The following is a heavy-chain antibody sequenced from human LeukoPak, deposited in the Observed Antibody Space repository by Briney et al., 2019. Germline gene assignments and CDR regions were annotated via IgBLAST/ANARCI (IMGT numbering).Heavy chain of an antibody. Sequence: PGGSLRLPCAASGFTFSIYGMHWVRQAPGKGLEWVAFMRYDGNNKYHADSVKGRFTISRDNSKSTLYLQMNSLRAEDTAVYYCAKDPSDSSGWPNYWGQGTLVTVSS. D-gene: IGHD6-19*01. V-gene: IGHV3-30*02. CDR3: AKDPSDSSGWPNY. CDR1: GFTFSIYG. CDR2: MRYDGNNK. J-gene: IGHJ4*02.